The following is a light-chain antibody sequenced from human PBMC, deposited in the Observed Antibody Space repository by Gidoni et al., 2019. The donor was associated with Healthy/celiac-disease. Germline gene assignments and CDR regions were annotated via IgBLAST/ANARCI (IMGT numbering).Light chain of an antibody. CDR3: SSYTSSSTL. Sequence: QSALTQPASVSGSPGQSITISCTGTSSDVGGYNYVSCYHQHPGKAPKLRIYDVSNRPSGVSNRFSGSKSGNTASLTISGLQAEDEADYDCSSYTSSSTLFGGGTKLTVL. V-gene: IGLV2-14*03. CDR1: SSDVGGYNY. CDR2: DVS. J-gene: IGLJ2*01.